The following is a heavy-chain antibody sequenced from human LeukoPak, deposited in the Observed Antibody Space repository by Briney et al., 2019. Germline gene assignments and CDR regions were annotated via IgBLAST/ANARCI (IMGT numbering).Heavy chain of an antibody. CDR1: GFTFDDYA. CDR2: ISWNSGSI. V-gene: IGHV3-9*01. D-gene: IGHD2-15*01. Sequence: PGGSLRLSCAASGFTFDDYAMHWVRQAPGKGLEWVSGISWNSGSIGYADSVKGRFTISRDNAKNSLYLQMNSLRAEDTALYYCAKVASVVAAPNSYYFDYWGQGTLVTVSS. J-gene: IGHJ4*02. CDR3: AKVASVVAAPNSYYFDY.